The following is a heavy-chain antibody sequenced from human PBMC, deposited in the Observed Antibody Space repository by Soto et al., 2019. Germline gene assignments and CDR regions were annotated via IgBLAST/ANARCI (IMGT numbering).Heavy chain of an antibody. CDR1: GFSFGDSA. CDR2: IVVVNGNT. J-gene: IGHJ6*02. D-gene: IGHD3-3*02. V-gene: IGHV1-58*01. Sequence: ELVQSGPEAREPGTSVKVSCRASGFSFGDSAVQWVRQGRGQRLEWIGWIVVVNGNTNYAQKFEGRVTLTRDASTSTSHMELTSLSSEDKAVYFCAVTDLPFRPLTEPTENGMDVWGQGTTVTVSS. CDR3: AVTDLPFRPLTEPTENGMDV.